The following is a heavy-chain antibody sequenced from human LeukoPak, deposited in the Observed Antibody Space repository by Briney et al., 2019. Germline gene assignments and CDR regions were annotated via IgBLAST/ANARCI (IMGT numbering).Heavy chain of an antibody. CDR2: ICYSGGST. CDR3: ANRGVVIRVFLVGFHKEAYYFES. D-gene: IGHD3-3*01. J-gene: IGHJ4*02. Sequence: PGGSLRLSCAVSGITLSNYGMSWVRQAPGKGLEWVAGICYSGGSTQYGDSVKGRFTIYRDNPKHTLFLKMNSVSADDRAICFFANRGVVIRVFLVGFHKEAYYFESWGQGALVTVSS. V-gene: IGHV3-23*01. CDR1: GITLSNYG.